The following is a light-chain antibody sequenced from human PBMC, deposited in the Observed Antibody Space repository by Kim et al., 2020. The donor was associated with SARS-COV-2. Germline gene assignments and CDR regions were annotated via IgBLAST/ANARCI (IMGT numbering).Light chain of an antibody. V-gene: IGKV3-20*01. CDR3: QQYGSSQWT. J-gene: IGKJ1*01. Sequence: SPGERAATSCRASQSVSSSYLAWYQQKPGQAPRLLIYGASSRATGIPDRFSGSGSGTDFTLTISRLEPEDFAVYYCQQYGSSQWTFGQGTKVDIK. CDR1: QSVSSSY. CDR2: GAS.